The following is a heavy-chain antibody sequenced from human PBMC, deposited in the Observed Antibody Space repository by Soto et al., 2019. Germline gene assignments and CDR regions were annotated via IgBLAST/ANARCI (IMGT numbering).Heavy chain of an antibody. CDR3: ARDTGDGTFDF. CDR1: GYTFSSYA. CDR2: INAGYGNT. J-gene: IGHJ4*02. Sequence: ASVKVSCKAPGYTFSSYAMHWVRQAPGQRLEWMGWINAGYGNTKSSQKFQDRVTISRDTSASTAYMELTSLRSEDTAVYYCARDTGDGTFDFWGQGTLVTGSS. D-gene: IGHD7-27*01. V-gene: IGHV1-3*01.